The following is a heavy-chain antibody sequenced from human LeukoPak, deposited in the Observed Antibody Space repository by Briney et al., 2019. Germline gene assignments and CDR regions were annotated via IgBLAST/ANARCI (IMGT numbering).Heavy chain of an antibody. Sequence: GASLRLSCAASGFTFSSYAMSWVRQAPGKGLEWVSAISGSGGSTYYADSVKGRFTISRDNSKNALYLQMNSLRAEDTAVYYCARAGVGATWGWDYYGMDVWGQGTTVTVSS. D-gene: IGHD1-26*01. CDR3: ARAGVGATWGWDYYGMDV. J-gene: IGHJ6*02. CDR1: GFTFSSYA. V-gene: IGHV3-23*01. CDR2: ISGSGGST.